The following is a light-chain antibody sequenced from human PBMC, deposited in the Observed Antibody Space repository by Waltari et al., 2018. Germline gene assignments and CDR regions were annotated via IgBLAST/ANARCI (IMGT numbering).Light chain of an antibody. Sequence: EIVLTQSPATLSLSPGEGATLSCRASQSVSTFLAWYQQKPGQAPRLLIYNASNRATGIPARFSGSGSGTDFTLSISSLDPEDFALYYCQQRYNWPYTFGQGTKLESK. V-gene: IGKV3-11*01. J-gene: IGKJ2*01. CDR1: QSVSTF. CDR3: QQRYNWPYT. CDR2: NAS.